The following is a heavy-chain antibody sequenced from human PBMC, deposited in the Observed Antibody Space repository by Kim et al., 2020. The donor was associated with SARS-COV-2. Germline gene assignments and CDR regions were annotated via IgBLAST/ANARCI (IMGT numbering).Heavy chain of an antibody. J-gene: IGHJ5*02. Sequence: SETLSLTCTVSGGSISRSNSHWGWIRQPPGKGLEWIGSVYYSGSTFYNPSLKSRVTISVDTSENQLSLKLTSVTAAATAVYYCARLEMTGIAGRGWFDP. V-gene: IGHV4-39*01. CDR2: VYYSGST. CDR1: GGSISRSNSH. CDR3: ARLEMTGIAGRGWFDP. D-gene: IGHD1-1*01.